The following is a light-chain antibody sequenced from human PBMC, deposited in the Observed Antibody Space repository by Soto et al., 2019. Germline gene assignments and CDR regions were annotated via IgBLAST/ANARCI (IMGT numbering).Light chain of an antibody. Sequence: DIVMTQSPDSLAVSLGERATVNCKSGQSVLYSSDNRNYLAWYQQKPGQSPKLLISWASTRESGVPDRFSGSGSGTDFTLPISSLQAEDVAVYFCQQYYTNPRTFGQGTKVEIK. CDR3: QQYYTNPRT. V-gene: IGKV4-1*01. CDR1: QSVLYSSDNRNY. J-gene: IGKJ1*01. CDR2: WAS.